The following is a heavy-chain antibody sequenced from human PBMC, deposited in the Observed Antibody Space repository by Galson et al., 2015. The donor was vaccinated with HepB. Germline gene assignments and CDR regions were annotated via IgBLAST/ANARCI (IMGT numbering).Heavy chain of an antibody. D-gene: IGHD3-9*01. J-gene: IGHJ4*02. CDR3: ARDLRYDILTGPLDY. CDR2: IWYDGSNK. CDR1: GFTFSSYG. Sequence: SLRLSCAASGFTFSSYGMHWVRQAPGKGLEWVAVIWYDGSNKYYADSVKGRFTISRDNSKNTLYLQMNSLRAEDTAVYYCARDLRYDILTGPLDYWGQGTLVTVSS. V-gene: IGHV3-33*01.